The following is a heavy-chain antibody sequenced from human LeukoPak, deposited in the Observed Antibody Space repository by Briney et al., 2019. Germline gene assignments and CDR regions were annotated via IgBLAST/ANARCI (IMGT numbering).Heavy chain of an antibody. Sequence: GGSLRLSCAASGFTFSSYEMNWVRQAPGMGLEWVSYISNSGSTRYYADFVKGRFTISRDNAKNSLHLEMNSLRAEDTAVYHCARVADYGSGSYLHIDNWGQGTLVNVSS. V-gene: IGHV3-48*03. CDR2: ISNSGSTR. CDR1: GFTFSSYE. D-gene: IGHD3-10*01. CDR3: ARVADYGSGSYLHIDN. J-gene: IGHJ4*02.